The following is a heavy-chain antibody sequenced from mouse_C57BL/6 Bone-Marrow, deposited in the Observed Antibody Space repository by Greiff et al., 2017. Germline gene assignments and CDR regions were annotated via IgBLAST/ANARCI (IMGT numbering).Heavy chain of an antibody. Sequence: VMLVESGGDLVKPGGSLKLSCAASGFTFSSYGRSWVRKTTDKRLEWVATISSGGSYTSYLDSVKGRLTISRDNAKNTRYLQMSSLKSEDTAMYYCARRRGFAYWGQRPLGTVSA. CDR3: ARRRGFAY. V-gene: IGHV5-6*02. CDR1: GFTFSSYG. J-gene: IGHJ3*01. CDR2: ISSGGSYT.